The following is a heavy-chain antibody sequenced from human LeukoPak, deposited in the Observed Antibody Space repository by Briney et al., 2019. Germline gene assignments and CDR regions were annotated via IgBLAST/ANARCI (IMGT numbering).Heavy chain of an antibody. Sequence: ASVNLSCKASGYTFTSYGISWVRQAPGQGLEWMGWISAYNGNTNYAQKLQGTVTMTTDTSTSTAYMELRSLRSDDTAVYYCARAKSPYYYDSSGYPNWFDPWGQANLASVSS. CDR3: ARAKSPYYYDSSGYPNWFDP. D-gene: IGHD3-22*01. J-gene: IGHJ5*02. V-gene: IGHV1-18*01. CDR2: ISAYNGNT. CDR1: GYTFTSYG.